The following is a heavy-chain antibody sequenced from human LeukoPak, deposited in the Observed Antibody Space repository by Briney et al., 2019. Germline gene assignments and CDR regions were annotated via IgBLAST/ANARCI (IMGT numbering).Heavy chain of an antibody. CDR2: IYHSGST. J-gene: IGHJ3*02. V-gene: IGHV4-59*01. CDR3: ARPLNYDSSGYGAFDI. Sequence: SETLSLTCTVSGGSISSYYWSWIRQPPGKGLGWIGYIYHSGSTNYNPSLKSRVTISVDTSKNQFSLKLSSVTAADTAVYYCARPLNYDSSGYGAFDIWGQGTMVTVSS. CDR1: GGSISSYY. D-gene: IGHD3-22*01.